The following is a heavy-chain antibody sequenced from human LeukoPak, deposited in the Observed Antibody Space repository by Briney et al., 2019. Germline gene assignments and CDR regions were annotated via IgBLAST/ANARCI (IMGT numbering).Heavy chain of an antibody. V-gene: IGHV4-39*07. CDR2: IYYSGST. D-gene: IGHD3-22*01. J-gene: IGHJ6*03. CDR3: ARDQGRYYDSSGYRPYYYYYYMDV. CDR1: GDSISSSSYS. Sequence: PSETLSLTCTVSGDSISSSSYSWGWIRQPPGKGLEWIGSIYYSGSTYYNPSLKSRVTISVDTSKNQFSLKLSSVTAADTAVYYCARDQGRYYDSSGYRPYYYYYYMDVWGKGTTVTISS.